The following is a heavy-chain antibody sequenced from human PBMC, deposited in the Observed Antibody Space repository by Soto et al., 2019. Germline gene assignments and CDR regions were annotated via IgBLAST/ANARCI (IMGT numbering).Heavy chain of an antibody. CDR1: GGTFSSYA. CDR2: IIPIFGTA. V-gene: IGHV1-69*06. D-gene: IGHD6-13*01. CDR3: ARMSRIADTTFDP. Sequence: SVKVSCKASGGTFSSYAISWVRQAPGQGLEWMGGIIPIFGTANYAQKFQGRVTITADKSTSTAYMELSSLRSEDTAVYYCARMSRIADTTFDPWGQGTPVTVSS. J-gene: IGHJ5*02.